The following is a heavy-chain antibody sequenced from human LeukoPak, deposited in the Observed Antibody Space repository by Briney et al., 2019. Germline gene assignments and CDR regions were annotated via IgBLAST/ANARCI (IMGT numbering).Heavy chain of an antibody. CDR2: TRNKANSYTT. CDR3: AKDQNWRISSGYPPDY. Sequence: GGSLRLSCAASGFTFSDHYMDWVRQAPGKGLEWVGRTRNKANSYTTEYAASVKGRSTISRDDSKSSLYLQMNSLKTEDTAVYYCAKDQNWRISSGYPPDYWGQGTLVTVSS. V-gene: IGHV3-72*01. D-gene: IGHD3-22*01. J-gene: IGHJ4*02. CDR1: GFTFSDHY.